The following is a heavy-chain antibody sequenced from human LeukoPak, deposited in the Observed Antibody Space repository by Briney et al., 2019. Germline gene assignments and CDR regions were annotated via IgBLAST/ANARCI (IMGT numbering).Heavy chain of an antibody. CDR2: IWYDGSNK. D-gene: IGHD3-22*01. CDR3: AREGVSYDSSGYYYY. V-gene: IGHV3-33*01. J-gene: IGHJ4*02. CDR1: GFTFSSYG. Sequence: GRSLRLSCAASGFTFSSYGMHWVRQAPGKGLEWVAVIWYDGSNKYYADSVKGRFTISRDNSKNTLYLQMNSLRAEDTAVYYCAREGVSYDSSGYYYYWGQGTLVTVSS.